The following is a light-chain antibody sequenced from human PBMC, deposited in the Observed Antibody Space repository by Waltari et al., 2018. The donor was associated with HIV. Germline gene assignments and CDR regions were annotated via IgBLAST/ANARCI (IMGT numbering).Light chain of an antibody. CDR3: GAWDDNLSGWV. J-gene: IGLJ3*02. CDR1: SSNTASNY. V-gene: IGLV1-47*01. CDR2: RNN. Sequence: QSVLPQPPSASGTPGQSVTIPRSGNSSNTASNYVYWYQQLPGTAPKLLSYRNNQWPSGVPDRFACFQSGHSASLAIRGVRSEDEADYYFGAWDDNLSGWVFGGGSKLTIL.